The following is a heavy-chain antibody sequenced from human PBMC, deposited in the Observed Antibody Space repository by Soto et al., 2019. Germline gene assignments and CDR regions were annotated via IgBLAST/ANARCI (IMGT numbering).Heavy chain of an antibody. CDR2: FDPEDGET. CDR1: GYTLTELS. V-gene: IGHV1-24*01. CDR3: ATGLIRDYSNYVLSRYYYYMDV. D-gene: IGHD4-4*01. J-gene: IGHJ6*03. Sequence: ASVKVSCKVSGYTLTELSMHWVRQAPGKGLEWMGGFDPEDGETIYAQKLQGRVTMTEDTSTDTAYMELSSLRSEDTAVYYCATGLIRDYSNYVLSRYYYYMDVWGKGTTVTVSS.